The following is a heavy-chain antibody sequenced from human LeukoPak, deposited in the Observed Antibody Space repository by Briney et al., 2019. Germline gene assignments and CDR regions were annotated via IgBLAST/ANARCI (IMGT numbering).Heavy chain of an antibody. Sequence: GESLKISCKGSGYSFTSYWIGWVRQMPGKGLEWMGIIYPGDPDTRYSPSFQGQVTISADKSISTAYLQWSSLKASDTAMYYCARTEWFGEPIPYYFDYWGQGTLVTVSS. D-gene: IGHD3-10*01. CDR3: ARTEWFGEPIPYYFDY. V-gene: IGHV5-51*01. CDR2: IYPGDPDT. J-gene: IGHJ4*02. CDR1: GYSFTSYW.